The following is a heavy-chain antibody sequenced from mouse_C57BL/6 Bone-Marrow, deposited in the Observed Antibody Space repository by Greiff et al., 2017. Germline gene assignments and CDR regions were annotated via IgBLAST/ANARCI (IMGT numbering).Heavy chain of an antibody. D-gene: IGHD2-1*01. CDR1: GYTFTSYG. V-gene: IGHV1-81*01. CDR2: IYPRSGNT. J-gene: IGHJ3*01. Sequence: QVQLQQSGAELARPGASVKLSCKASGYTFTSYGISWVKQRTGQGLEWIGEIYPRSGNTYYNEKFKGKATLTADKSSSTAYMELRSLTSEDSAVYFCARSGYVNYPWFAYWGQGTLVTVSA. CDR3: ARSGYVNYPWFAY.